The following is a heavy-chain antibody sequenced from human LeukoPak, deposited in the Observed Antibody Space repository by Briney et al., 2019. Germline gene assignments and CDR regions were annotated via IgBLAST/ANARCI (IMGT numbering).Heavy chain of an antibody. D-gene: IGHD2/OR15-2a*01. CDR1: GGSISSYY. CDR2: IYYSGTT. J-gene: IGHJ3*02. Sequence: PSETLSLTCTVSGGSISSYYWSWIRQPPGEGLEWIGNIYYSGTTSYNPSLESRVIISVDTATNQFSLKLRSVTAADTAVYYCARDFSAAFDIWGQGTMVTVSS. CDR3: ARDFSAAFDI. V-gene: IGHV4-59*01.